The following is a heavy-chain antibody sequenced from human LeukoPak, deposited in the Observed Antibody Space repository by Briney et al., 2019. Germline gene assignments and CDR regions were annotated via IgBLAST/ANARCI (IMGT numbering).Heavy chain of an antibody. CDR2: ISAYNGNT. V-gene: IGHV1-18*01. D-gene: IGHD3-10*01. CDR1: GYTFTSYG. Sequence: ASVKVSCKASGYTFTSYGISWVRQAPGQGLEWMGWISAYNGNTNYAQKLQGRVTMTTDTSTSTAYMELRSLRSDDTAVYYCARAGPQNYYGSGSYYYYYGMDVWGQGTTVTVSS. J-gene: IGHJ6*02. CDR3: ARAGPQNYYGSGSYYYYYGMDV.